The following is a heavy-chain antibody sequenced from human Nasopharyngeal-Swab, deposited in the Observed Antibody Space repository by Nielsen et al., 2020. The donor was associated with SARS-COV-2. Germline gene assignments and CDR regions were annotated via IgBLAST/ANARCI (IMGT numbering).Heavy chain of an antibody. Sequence: VRQAPGKGQEWISYISTTTATIYYADSVKGRFTISRDNAKNSLYLQMNSLRAEDTAVYYCAREVPYSGHDDAFDIWGQGTMVTVSS. CDR3: AREVPYSGHDDAFDI. V-gene: IGHV3-48*03. CDR2: ISTTTATI. J-gene: IGHJ3*02. D-gene: IGHD5-12*01.